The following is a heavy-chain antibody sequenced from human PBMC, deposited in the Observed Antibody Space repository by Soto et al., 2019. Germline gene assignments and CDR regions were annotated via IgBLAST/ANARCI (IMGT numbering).Heavy chain of an antibody. J-gene: IGHJ4*02. Sequence: PSETLSLTCTVSSRSVSSGSYYWSWIRQPPGKGLEWIGYIYYSGSTNYNPSLKSRVTISVDTSKNQFSLKLSSVTAADTAVYYCARAGSGSYYNLYYWGQGTLVTVSS. V-gene: IGHV4-61*01. CDR2: IYYSGST. CDR1: SRSVSSGSYY. CDR3: ARAGSGSYYNLYY. D-gene: IGHD3-10*01.